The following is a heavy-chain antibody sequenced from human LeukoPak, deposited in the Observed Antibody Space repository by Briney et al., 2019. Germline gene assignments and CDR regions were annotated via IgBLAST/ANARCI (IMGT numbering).Heavy chain of an antibody. CDR3: VREGGSDWYSGWFDP. CDR1: GFTFGRHW. J-gene: IGHJ5*02. Sequence: GGSLRLSCAASGFTFGRHWMSWVRQAPGKGLEWVAHMNQGGSETTNVDSVKGRFTISRDDAKNLVFLQMNSLRAEDTAVYYCVREGGSDWYSGWFDPWGQGTLVTVSS. D-gene: IGHD1-26*01. CDR2: MNQGGSET. V-gene: IGHV3-7*01.